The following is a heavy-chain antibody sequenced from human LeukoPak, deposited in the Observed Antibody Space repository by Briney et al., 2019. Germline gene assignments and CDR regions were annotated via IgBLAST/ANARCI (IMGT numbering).Heavy chain of an antibody. V-gene: IGHV4-39*01. D-gene: IGHD2-2*01. J-gene: IGHJ1*01. CDR1: GGSISSSNYY. Sequence: PSETLSLTCTVSGGSISSSNYYWGWIRQPPGKGLERIGNIYYSGSTYYNPSLKRRVTISVDTSKNQFSLKLSSVTAAETAVYYCARSYCSSTSCYAGGYFQHWGQGTLVTVSS. CDR2: IYYSGST. CDR3: ARSYCSSTSCYAGGYFQH.